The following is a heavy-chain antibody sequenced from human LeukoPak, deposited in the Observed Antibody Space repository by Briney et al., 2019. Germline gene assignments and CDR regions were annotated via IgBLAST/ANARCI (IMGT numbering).Heavy chain of an antibody. V-gene: IGHV3-74*01. D-gene: IGHD1-26*01. CDR3: ARALGSSSDY. CDR2: IDDDGSIT. CDR1: GFTFSGSW. Sequence: GGSLRLSCTASGFTFSGSWMHWVRQAPGKGLVWVSRIDDDGSITTYADSVKGRFTISRDNAKNTLYLQMNSLRAEDTAVYYCARALGSSSDYWGQGTLVTVSS. J-gene: IGHJ4*02.